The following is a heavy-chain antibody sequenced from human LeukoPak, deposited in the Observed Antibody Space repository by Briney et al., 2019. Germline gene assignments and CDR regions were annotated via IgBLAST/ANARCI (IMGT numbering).Heavy chain of an antibody. V-gene: IGHV1-46*01. Sequence: ASVKVSCKASGYTFTSYYMHWVRQAPGQGLEWMGIINPSGGGTSYAQKFQGRVTMTRDTSTSTVYMELSSLRSEDTAVYYCARDLKGLARPGMPEYFQHWGQGTLVTVSS. D-gene: IGHD2-2*01. CDR1: GYTFTSYY. J-gene: IGHJ1*01. CDR3: ARDLKGLARPGMPEYFQH. CDR2: INPSGGGT.